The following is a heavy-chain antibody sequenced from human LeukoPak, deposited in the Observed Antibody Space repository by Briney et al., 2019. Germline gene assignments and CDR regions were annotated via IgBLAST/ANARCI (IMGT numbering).Heavy chain of an antibody. J-gene: IGHJ4*02. V-gene: IGHV4-59*01. Sequence: PSETLSLTCTVSGGSISSYYWSWIRQPPGKRLEWIGYIYYSGSTNYNPSLKSRATISVDTSKNQFSLKLSSVTAADTAVYYCAREEELGSGSFDYWGQGTLVTVSS. CDR3: AREEELGSGSFDY. CDR1: GGSISSYY. CDR2: IYYSGST. D-gene: IGHD1-26*01.